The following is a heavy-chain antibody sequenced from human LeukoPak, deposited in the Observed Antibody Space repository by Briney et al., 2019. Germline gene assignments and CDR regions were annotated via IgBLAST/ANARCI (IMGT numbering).Heavy chain of an antibody. D-gene: IGHD3-10*01. V-gene: IGHV4-34*01. CDR3: ARGSLNSSPRFGSSGRFGY. CDR1: GGSFSGYY. Sequence: TCAVYGGSFSGYYWSWIRQPPGKGLEWIGEINHSGSNNYNPSLKSRVTISVDTSKNQFSLKLSSVTAAYTAVYYCARGSLNSSPRFGSSGRFGYWGQGTLVTVSS. J-gene: IGHJ4*02. CDR2: INHSGSN.